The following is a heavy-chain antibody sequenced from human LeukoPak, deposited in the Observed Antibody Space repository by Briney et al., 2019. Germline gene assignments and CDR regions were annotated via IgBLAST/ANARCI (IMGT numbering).Heavy chain of an antibody. D-gene: IGHD2-15*01. CDR3: AKAPAGHCSGVICYPLDN. CDR1: GFTFSSYA. Sequence: GGSLRLSCAASGFTFSSYAMHWVRQAPGKGLEYVSAISGNGGTTYYANSVKGRFTISRDNSKNTLYLQMGSLRAEDTAVYYCAKAPAGHCSGVICYPLDNWGQGILVSVSS. V-gene: IGHV3-64*01. J-gene: IGHJ4*02. CDR2: ISGNGGTT.